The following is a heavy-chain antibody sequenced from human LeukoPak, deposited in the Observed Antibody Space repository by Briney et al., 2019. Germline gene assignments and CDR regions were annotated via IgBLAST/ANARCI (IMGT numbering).Heavy chain of an antibody. J-gene: IGHJ4*02. CDR1: GFTFSSCG. CDR2: IGPTGTDR. D-gene: IGHD1-14*01. CDR3: ATETIGRHYDY. V-gene: IGHV3-21*01. Sequence: PGGSLRLSCAASGFTFSSCGLNWARQAPGKGLEWVSSIGPTGTDRYYADSVRGRFTISRDNAKNSMYLQMDSLRDEDTAVYYCATETIGRHYDYWGQGALLTVSS.